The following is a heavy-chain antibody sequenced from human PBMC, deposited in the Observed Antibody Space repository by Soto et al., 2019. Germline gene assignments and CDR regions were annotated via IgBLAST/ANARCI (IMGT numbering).Heavy chain of an antibody. CDR2: INSDGSST. CDR3: ANGGYSYGEEEKSFDI. D-gene: IGHD5-18*01. V-gene: IGHV3-74*01. CDR1: GFTFSSYW. Sequence: GGSLRLSCAASGFTFSSYWMHWVRQAPGKGLVWVSRINSDGSSTSYADSVKGRFTSSRDNAKNTLYLQRNSLRAEDTAVYYCANGGYSYGEEEKSFDIWGQGTMVTVSS. J-gene: IGHJ3*02.